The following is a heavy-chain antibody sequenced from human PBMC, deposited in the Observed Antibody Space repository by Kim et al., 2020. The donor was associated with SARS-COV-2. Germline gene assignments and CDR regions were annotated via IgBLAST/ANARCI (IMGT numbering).Heavy chain of an antibody. D-gene: IGHD6-13*01. V-gene: IGHV3-33*06. CDR3: AKDRGSSWYFNYYYGMDV. CDR1: GFTFSSYA. J-gene: IGHJ6*02. Sequence: GGSLRLSCAASGFTFSSYAMHWVRQAPGKGLEWVAVIWYDGSNKYYADSVKGRFTISRDNSKNTLYLQMNSLRAEDTAVYYCAKDRGSSWYFNYYYGMDVWGQGTTVTVSS. CDR2: IWYDGSNK.